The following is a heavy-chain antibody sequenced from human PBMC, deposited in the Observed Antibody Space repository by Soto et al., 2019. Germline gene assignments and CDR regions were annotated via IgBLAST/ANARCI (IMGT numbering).Heavy chain of an antibody. CDR2: IYHSGST. Sequence: SETLSLTCAVSGGSISSGGYSWSWIRQPPGKGLEWIGYIYHSGSTYYNPSLKSRVTISVDRSKNQFSLKLSSVTAADTAVYYCARVPDRWGQGFGALHGLVDVWGQGTTVTVSS. D-gene: IGHD3-10*01. V-gene: IGHV4-30-2*01. J-gene: IGHJ6*02. CDR1: GGSISSGGYS. CDR3: ARVPDRWGQGFGALHGLVDV.